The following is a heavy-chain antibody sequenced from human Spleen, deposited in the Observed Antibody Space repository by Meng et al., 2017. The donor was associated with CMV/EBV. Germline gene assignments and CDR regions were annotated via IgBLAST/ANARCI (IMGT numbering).Heavy chain of an antibody. CDR2: IYYSGST. V-gene: IGHV4-59*01. CDR3: ARDSGGDGDS. J-gene: IGHJ5*01. D-gene: IGHD2-21*01. Sequence: SETLSLTCTVSGGSISTYYWSWMRQPPGKGLEWIGYIYYSGSTNYNPSLKSRVTISVDTSKNQFSLKLTSVTAADTAVYYCARDSGGDGDSWGQGTLVTVSS. CDR1: GGSISTYY.